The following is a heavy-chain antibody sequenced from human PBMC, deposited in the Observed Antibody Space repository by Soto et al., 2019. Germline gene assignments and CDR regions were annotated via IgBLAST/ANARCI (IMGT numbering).Heavy chain of an antibody. D-gene: IGHD4-17*01. CDR1: GFTFSTSP. CDR3: ARDILGTTAY. V-gene: IGHV3-30-3*01. Sequence: QVQLVESGGGVVQPGRSLRLSCAASGFTFSTSPMHWVRQAPGRGLEWVTFMSYDGSNEYYADSVKGRFTISRDNSKNTLYLKINSRRGEDTAGYYCARDILGTTAYWGQGTLVTVSP. CDR2: MSYDGSNE. J-gene: IGHJ4*02.